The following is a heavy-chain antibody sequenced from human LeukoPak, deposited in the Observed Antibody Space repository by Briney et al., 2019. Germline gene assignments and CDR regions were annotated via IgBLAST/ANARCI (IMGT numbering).Heavy chain of an antibody. CDR3: AKGLSFDY. J-gene: IGHJ4*02. CDR2: IRGSNADT. Sequence: PGGSLRLSCAASGFTFSSYAMNWVRQAPGKGLEWVSRIRGSNADTYYADSVKGRFTISRDNSKNTLYLQMDSLRAEGTAIYYCAKGLSFDYWGQGTLVTVSS. V-gene: IGHV3-23*01. CDR1: GFTFSSYA. D-gene: IGHD2/OR15-2a*01.